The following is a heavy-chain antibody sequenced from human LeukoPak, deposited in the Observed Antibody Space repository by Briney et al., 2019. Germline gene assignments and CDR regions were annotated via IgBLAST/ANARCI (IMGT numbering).Heavy chain of an antibody. CDR2: INHSGST. CDR3: ARGNPNYDILTGYYNAHAFDI. J-gene: IGHJ3*02. Sequence: SETLSLTCAVYGGSFSAYYWSCIRQPPGKGLEWIGEINHSGSTNYNPSLKSRVTISVDTSKNQFSLKLSSVTAADTAVYYCARGNPNYDILTGYYNAHAFDIWGQGTMVTVSS. D-gene: IGHD3-9*01. CDR1: GGSFSAYY. V-gene: IGHV4-34*01.